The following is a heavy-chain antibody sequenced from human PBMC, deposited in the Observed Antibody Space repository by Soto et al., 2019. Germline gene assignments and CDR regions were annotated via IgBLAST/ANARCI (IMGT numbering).Heavy chain of an antibody. CDR3: ARDRELLRAFDI. D-gene: IGHD1-26*01. CDR2: IKQDGSEK. J-gene: IGHJ3*02. Sequence: GGSLRLSCAASGFTFSSYAMNWVRQAPGKGLEWVANIKQDGSEKYYVDSVKGRFTISRDNAKNSLYLQMNSLRAEDTAVYYCARDRELLRAFDIWGQGTMVTVSS. V-gene: IGHV3-7*01. CDR1: GFTFSSYA.